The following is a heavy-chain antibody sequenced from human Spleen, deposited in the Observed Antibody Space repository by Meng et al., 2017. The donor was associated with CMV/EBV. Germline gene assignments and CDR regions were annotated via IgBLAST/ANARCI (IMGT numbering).Heavy chain of an antibody. D-gene: IGHD5-12*01. CDR3: ATEPLLGYRFDY. Sequence: CKTPTYIFNTYNIPWVRQAPGHGLEWMGIIRPSGGITQYVEEFQGRVTMTRDTSTSTVYMELSSLKSEDAAVYYCATEPLLGYRFDYWGQGTLVTVSS. J-gene: IGHJ4*02. CDR1: TYIFNTYN. V-gene: IGHV1-46*02. CDR2: IRPSGGIT.